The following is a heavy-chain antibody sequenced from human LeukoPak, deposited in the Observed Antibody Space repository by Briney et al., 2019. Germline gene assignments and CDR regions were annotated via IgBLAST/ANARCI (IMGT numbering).Heavy chain of an antibody. CDR3: ARARRDILTGYYTDY. D-gene: IGHD3-9*01. J-gene: IGHJ4*02. CDR1: GFTFGSYS. CDR2: ISSSSSYI. Sequence: PGGSLRLSCTASGFTFGSYSMNWVRQAPGKGLEWVSSISSSSSYIYYADSVKGRFTISRDNAKNSLYLQMNSLRAEDTAVYYCARARRDILTGYYTDYWGQGTLVTVSS. V-gene: IGHV3-21*01.